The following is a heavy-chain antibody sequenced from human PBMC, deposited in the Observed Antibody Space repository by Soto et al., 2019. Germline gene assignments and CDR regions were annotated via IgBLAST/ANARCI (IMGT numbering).Heavy chain of an antibody. Sequence: SLRLSCAASGFTFSSYSMNWVRQAPGKGLEWVSSISSSSSYIYYADSVKGRFTISRDNAKNSLHLQMNSLRAEDTAVYYCARDRGGGGYSYGFSTSRYYGMDVWGQGTTVTVSS. CDR1: GFTFSSYS. CDR2: ISSSSSYI. D-gene: IGHD5-18*01. J-gene: IGHJ6*02. V-gene: IGHV3-21*01. CDR3: ARDRGGGGYSYGFSTSRYYGMDV.